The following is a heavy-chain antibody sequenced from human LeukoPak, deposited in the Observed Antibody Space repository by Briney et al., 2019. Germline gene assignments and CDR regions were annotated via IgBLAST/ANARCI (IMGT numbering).Heavy chain of an antibody. CDR1: GFTFSSYS. Sequence: GGSLRLSCAASGFTFSSYSMNWVRQAPGKGLEWVSSISSSSSYIYYADSVKGRFTISRDNAKNSLYLQMSSLRAEDTAIYYCAREDYSDLYFDYWGQGTLVSVSS. D-gene: IGHD4-17*01. CDR2: ISSSSSYI. V-gene: IGHV3-21*01. CDR3: AREDYSDLYFDY. J-gene: IGHJ4*02.